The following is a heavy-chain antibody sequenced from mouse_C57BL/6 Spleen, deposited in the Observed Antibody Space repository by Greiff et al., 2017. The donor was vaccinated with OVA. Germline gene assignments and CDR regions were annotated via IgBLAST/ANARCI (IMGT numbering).Heavy chain of an antibody. CDR2: IDPETGGT. CDR3: TRGRDAMDY. CDR1: GYTFTDYE. V-gene: IGHV1-15*01. Sequence: QVQLQESGAELVRPGASVTLSCKASGYTFTDYEMHWVKQTPVHGLEWIGAIDPETGGTAYNQKFKGKAILTADKSSSTAYMELRSLTSEDSAVYYCTRGRDAMDYWGQGTSVTVSS. J-gene: IGHJ4*01.